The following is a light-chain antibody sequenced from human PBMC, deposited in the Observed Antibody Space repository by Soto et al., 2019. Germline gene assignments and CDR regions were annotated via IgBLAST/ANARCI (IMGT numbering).Light chain of an antibody. V-gene: IGLV2-14*01. CDR1: SSDVGAYNY. J-gene: IGLJ1*01. CDR2: DVS. CDR3: TSYTSSSGYV. Sequence: QSALTQPVSVSGSPGQSITMSCTGTSSDVGAYNYVYWYRQHPGKAPKLIIYDVSNRPSGVSNRFSGSKSGNTASLIISGLQAEDEADYYCTSYTSSSGYVFGTGIKLTVL.